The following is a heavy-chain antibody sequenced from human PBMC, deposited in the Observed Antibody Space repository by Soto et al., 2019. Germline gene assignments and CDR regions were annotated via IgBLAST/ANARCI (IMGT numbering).Heavy chain of an antibody. V-gene: IGHV4-59*01. J-gene: IGHJ4*02. CDR1: GGSISSYY. CDR3: AIVYSSGWYPVDY. D-gene: IGHD6-19*01. CDR2: IYYSGST. Sequence: PSETVSLTCTVSGGSISSYYWSWIRQPPGKGLEWIGYIYYSGSTNYNPSLKSRVTISVDTSKNQFSLKLSSVTAADTAVYYCAIVYSSGWYPVDYWGQGTLVTVSS.